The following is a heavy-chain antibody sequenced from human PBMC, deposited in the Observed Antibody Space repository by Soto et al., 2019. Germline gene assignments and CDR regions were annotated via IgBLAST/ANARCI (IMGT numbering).Heavy chain of an antibody. CDR2: ISSSNSYI. CDR3: ARDQVVGTTTTYYYYGMDV. J-gene: IGHJ6*02. V-gene: IGHV3-21*01. Sequence: GGSLRLSCAASGFTFSSFSMNWVRQAPGKGLEWVSSISSSNSYIYYADSVKGRFTISRDNAKNSLYLQLNSLRAEDTAVYHCARDQVVGTTTTYYYYGMDVWGQGTTVTVSS. CDR1: GFTFSSFS. D-gene: IGHD1-26*01.